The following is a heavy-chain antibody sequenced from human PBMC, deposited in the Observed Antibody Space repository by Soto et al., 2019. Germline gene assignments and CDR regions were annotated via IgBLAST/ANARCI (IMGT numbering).Heavy chain of an antibody. Sequence: EVQLVESGGGLVQPGGSLRLSCAASGFTFSSYWMHWVRQAPGKGLVWVSRINSDGSSTSYGESVKGRFTISRDNAKNPVDLQMNSLRAGGRGVEFLAVAFAGPTANGHWGQGTLVTVSS. V-gene: IGHV3-74*01. CDR2: INSDGSST. CDR1: GFTFSSYW. CDR3: AVAFAGPTANGH. D-gene: IGHD3-3*02. J-gene: IGHJ4*02.